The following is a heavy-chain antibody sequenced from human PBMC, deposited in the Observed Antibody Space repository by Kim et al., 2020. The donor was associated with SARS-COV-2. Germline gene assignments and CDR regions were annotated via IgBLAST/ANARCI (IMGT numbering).Heavy chain of an antibody. CDR3: ARAKGQGDIWGYFQH. J-gene: IGHJ1*01. D-gene: IGHD3-16*01. Sequence: QKLQGRVTMTRDTSTSTVYMELSSLRSEDTAVYYCARAKGQGDIWGYFQHWGQGTLVTVSS. V-gene: IGHV1-46*01.